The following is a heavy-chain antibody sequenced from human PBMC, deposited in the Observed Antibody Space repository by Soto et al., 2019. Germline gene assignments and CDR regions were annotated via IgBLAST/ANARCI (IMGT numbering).Heavy chain of an antibody. J-gene: IGHJ6*02. Sequence: QVQLQESGPGLVKPSQTLSLTCTVSCGSISSGGYYWGWIRQHPGKGLEWIGYIYYSGSTYYNPSLKSRVTISVDTSKNQFSLKLSSVTAADTAVYYCARVCGGDCHYGMDVWGQGTTVTVSS. CDR2: IYYSGST. D-gene: IGHD2-21*02. V-gene: IGHV4-31*03. CDR3: ARVCGGDCHYGMDV. CDR1: CGSISSGGYY.